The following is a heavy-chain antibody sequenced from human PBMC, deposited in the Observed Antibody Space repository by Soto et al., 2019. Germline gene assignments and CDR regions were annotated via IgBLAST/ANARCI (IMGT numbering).Heavy chain of an antibody. CDR3: ARDSGGIAAGNHGMDV. D-gene: IGHD6-13*01. CDR1: GFTFSSYD. J-gene: IGHJ6*02. V-gene: IGHV3-13*01. CDR2: IGTAGDT. Sequence: EVQLVESGGGLVQPGGSLRLSCAASGFTFSSYDMHWVRQATGKGLEWVSAIGTAGDTYYPGSVKGRFTISRENAKNSFYQQMNSLRAEDTAVYYCARDSGGIAAGNHGMDVWGQGTTVTVSS.